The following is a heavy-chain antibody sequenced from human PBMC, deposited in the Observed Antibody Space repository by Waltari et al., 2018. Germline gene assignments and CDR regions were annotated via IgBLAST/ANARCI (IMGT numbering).Heavy chain of an antibody. CDR2: IYYSGST. CDR3: ARSSRDGYNSYYYYGMDV. D-gene: IGHD5-12*01. Sequence: QLQLQESGPGLVKPSETLSLTCTVSGGSISSSSYYCGLIRPPPGKGLEWIGSIYYSGSTYYNPSLKSRVTISVDTSKNQFSLKLSSVTAADTAVYYCARSSRDGYNSYYYYGMDVWGQGTTVTVSS. CDR1: GGSISSSSYY. J-gene: IGHJ6*02. V-gene: IGHV4-39*01.